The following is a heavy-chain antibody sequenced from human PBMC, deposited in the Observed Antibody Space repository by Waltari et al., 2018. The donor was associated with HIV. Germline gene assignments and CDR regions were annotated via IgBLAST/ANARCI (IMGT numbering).Heavy chain of an antibody. V-gene: IGHV3-73*02. CDR2: IRSKLKNFAT. CDR1: GFTFSDSA. Sequence: EMQLVESGGALVQPGGSLTLSCAACGFTFSDSAVHWVRQTPGKGLEGVGRIRSKLKNFATSYADSVKGRFAISRDDSNNTAFLQMSSLKIEDTAVYYCTRPGLNNGWYVWGHGTLVTVSS. CDR3: TRPGLNNGWYV. D-gene: IGHD6-19*01. J-gene: IGHJ4*01.